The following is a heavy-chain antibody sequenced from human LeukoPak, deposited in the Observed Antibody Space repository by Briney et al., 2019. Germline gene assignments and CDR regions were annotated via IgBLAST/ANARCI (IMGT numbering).Heavy chain of an antibody. CDR3: ARGAVRGFKKDY. Sequence: GASVKVSCKASGYTFTSYGITWVRQAPGQVLEWMGWISPHNGYTNYVQNLQGRVTMTTDTSTSTVYMEVRSLRSDDTAVYYCARGAVRGFKKDYWGQGTLVTVSS. V-gene: IGHV1-18*01. CDR1: GYTFTSYG. D-gene: IGHD3-10*01. J-gene: IGHJ4*02. CDR2: ISPHNGYT.